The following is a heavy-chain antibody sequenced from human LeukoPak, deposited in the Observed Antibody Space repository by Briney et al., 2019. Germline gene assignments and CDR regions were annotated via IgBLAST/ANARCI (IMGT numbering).Heavy chain of an antibody. CDR3: ARDPTESRSYYFDY. CDR1: GYTFTGYY. J-gene: IGHJ4*02. D-gene: IGHD3-16*02. Sequence: ASVKVSCKASGYTFTGYYMHWVRQAPGQGLEWMGRINPNSGFTDYAQKFQGRVTMTRDTSISTAYMELSRLRSDDTAVYYCARDPTESRSYYFDYWGQGTLVTVSS. CDR2: INPNSGFT. V-gene: IGHV1-2*06.